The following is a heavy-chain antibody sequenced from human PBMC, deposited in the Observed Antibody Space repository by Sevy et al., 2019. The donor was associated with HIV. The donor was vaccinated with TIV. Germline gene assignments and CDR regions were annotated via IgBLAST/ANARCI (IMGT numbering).Heavy chain of an antibody. CDR1: GFTFSSYA. CDR2: ISYDGSNK. Sequence: GGSLRLFCAASGFTFSSYAMHWVRQAPGKGLEWVAVISYDGSNKYCADSVKGRFTISRDNSKNMVYLQMNSLRAEDTAGDYCARTLNHNYDFCSGYYYYGMDVWGQGTTVTVSS. V-gene: IGHV3-30-3*01. D-gene: IGHD3-3*01. J-gene: IGHJ6*02. CDR3: ARTLNHNYDFCSGYYYYGMDV.